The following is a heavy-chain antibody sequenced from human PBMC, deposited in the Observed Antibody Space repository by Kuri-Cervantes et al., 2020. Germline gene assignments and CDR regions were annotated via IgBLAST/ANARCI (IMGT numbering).Heavy chain of an antibody. J-gene: IGHJ4*02. V-gene: IGHV3-23*01. D-gene: IGHD3-22*01. CDR2: ISGSGGST. CDR3: AKDPSESGYYDWSDD. Sequence: GGSLRLSCAASGFTFSSYAMSWVRQAPGKGLEWVSAISGSGGSTYYADSVKGRFTISRDNSKNTLYLQMNSLRAEDTAVYYCAKDPSESGYYDWSDDWGQGTLVTVSS. CDR1: GFTFSSYA.